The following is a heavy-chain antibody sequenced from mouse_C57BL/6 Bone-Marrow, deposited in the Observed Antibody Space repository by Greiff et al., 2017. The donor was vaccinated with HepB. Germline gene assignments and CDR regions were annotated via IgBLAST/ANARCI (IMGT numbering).Heavy chain of an antibody. CDR1: GFNIKDDY. J-gene: IGHJ2*01. V-gene: IGHV14-4*01. CDR3: TTDYAHYFDY. Sequence: EVQVVESGAELVRPGASVKLSCTASGFNIKDDYMHWVKQRPEQGLEWIGWIDPENGDTEYASKFQGKATITADTSSTTAYLQLSSLTSEDTAVYYCTTDYAHYFDYWGQGTTLTVSS. D-gene: IGHD1-1*01. CDR2: IDPENGDT.